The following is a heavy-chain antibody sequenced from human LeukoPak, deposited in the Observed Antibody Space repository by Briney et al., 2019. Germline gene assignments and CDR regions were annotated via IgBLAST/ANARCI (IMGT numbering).Heavy chain of an antibody. CDR1: GGTFSTYA. J-gene: IGHJ6*02. D-gene: IGHD1/OR15-1a*01. CDR2: IIPIFGTA. Sequence: SVKVSCKASGGTFSTYAISWVRQAPGQGLEWMGGIIPIFGTANYAQKFQGRVTITADESTSTAYMELSSLRSEDTAVYYCARVGLEQRQGTNYYGMDVWGQGTTVTVSS. CDR3: ARVGLEQRQGTNYYGMDV. V-gene: IGHV1-69*13.